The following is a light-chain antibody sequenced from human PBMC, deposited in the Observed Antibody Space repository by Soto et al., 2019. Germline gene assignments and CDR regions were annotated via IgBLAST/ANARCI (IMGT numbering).Light chain of an antibody. V-gene: IGLV2-23*01. J-gene: IGLJ7*01. CDR1: SSDVGSYNL. CDR3: CSYAGSSTHAV. Sequence: QSALTPPASVSGSPGQSITISCTGTSSDVGSYNLVSWYQQHPGKAPKLMIYEGSKRPSGVSNRFSGSKSGNTASLTISGLQAEDEADYYCCSYAGSSTHAVFGGGTQLTVL. CDR2: EGS.